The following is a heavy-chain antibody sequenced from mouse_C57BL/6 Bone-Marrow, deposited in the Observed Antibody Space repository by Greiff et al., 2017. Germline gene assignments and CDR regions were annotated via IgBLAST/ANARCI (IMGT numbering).Heavy chain of an antibody. V-gene: IGHV1-18*01. D-gene: IGHD1-1*01. CDR1: GYTFTDYN. CDR3: GRGDYGSRGGWFAY. Sequence: EVQLQESGPELVKPGASVKIPCKASGYTFTDYNMDWVKQSHGKSLEWIGDINPNNGGTIYNQKFKGKATLTVDKSSSTAYMELRSLTSEDTAVYYCGRGDYGSRGGWFAYWGQGTLVTVSA. CDR2: INPNNGGT. J-gene: IGHJ3*01.